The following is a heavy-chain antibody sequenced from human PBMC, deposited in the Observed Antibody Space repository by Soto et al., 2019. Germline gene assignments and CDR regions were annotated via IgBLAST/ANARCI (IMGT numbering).Heavy chain of an antibody. D-gene: IGHD5-18*01. CDR2: IIGSGGST. CDR3: AKVGIQLWLSFDY. CDR1: GFTFSSYA. J-gene: IGHJ4*02. Sequence: XGSLRLSCSASGFTFSSYAMSWVRQAPGKGLEWVSAIIGSGGSTYYADSVKGRFTISRDNSKNTLYLQMNSLRAEDTAVYYCAKVGIQLWLSFDYWGQGTLVTVSS. V-gene: IGHV3-23*01.